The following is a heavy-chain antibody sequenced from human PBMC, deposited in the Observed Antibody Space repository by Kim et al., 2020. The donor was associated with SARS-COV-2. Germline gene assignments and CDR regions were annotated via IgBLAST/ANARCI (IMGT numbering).Heavy chain of an antibody. V-gene: IGHV4-34*01. CDR3: ARVRGVYSAFDY. D-gene: IGHD4-4*01. Sequence: SHPSLKSRFTISVDTSKNQFSLKLIFVTDADTAVYYCARVRGVYSAFDYWGQGTLVTVSS. J-gene: IGHJ4*02.